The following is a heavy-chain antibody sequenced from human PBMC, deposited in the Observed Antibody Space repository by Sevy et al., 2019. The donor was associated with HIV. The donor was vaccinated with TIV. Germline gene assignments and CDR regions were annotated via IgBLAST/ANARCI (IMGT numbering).Heavy chain of an antibody. Sequence: GGSLRLSCAASGFTFSRNAMSWVRQAPGKGLEWASGITGSGGSTYYADSVKGQFTTSRDNSKNTLYLQMNSLRVEDTAVYYCAKVGYCSSTSCYSIYYGMDVWGQGTTVTVSS. V-gene: IGHV3-23*01. CDR1: GFTFSRNA. CDR3: AKVGYCSSTSCYSIYYGMDV. J-gene: IGHJ6*02. CDR2: ITGSGGST. D-gene: IGHD2-2*02.